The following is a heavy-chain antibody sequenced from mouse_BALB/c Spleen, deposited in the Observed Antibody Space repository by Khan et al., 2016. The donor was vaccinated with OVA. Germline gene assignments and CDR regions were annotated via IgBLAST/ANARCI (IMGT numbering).Heavy chain of an antibody. CDR3: ARAGYGSFAY. D-gene: IGHD1-2*01. CDR1: GYTFTDYN. V-gene: IGHV1S29*02. Sequence: EVQLQESGPELVKPGASVKISCKASGYTFTDYNMDWVKQSLGKSLEWIGYIYPNNGGAGYNQKFKTKATLTVDISSSTAYMELRSVTSEDSAVYHWARAGYGSFAYWGQGTLVTVSA. J-gene: IGHJ3*01. CDR2: IYPNNGGA.